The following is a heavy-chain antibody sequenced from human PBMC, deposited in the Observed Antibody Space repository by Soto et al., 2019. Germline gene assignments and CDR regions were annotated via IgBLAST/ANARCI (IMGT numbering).Heavy chain of an antibody. D-gene: IGHD3-16*02. V-gene: IGHV5-51*01. CDR2: IYPGDSDT. J-gene: IGHJ3*02. CDR3: ARLHLGELSSNDAFDI. Sequence: GESLKISCKGSGYSFTSYWIGWVRQMPGKGLEWMGIIYPGDSDTRYSPSFQGQVTISADKSISTAYLQWSSLKASDTAMYYCARLHLGELSSNDAFDIWGQGTMVTVSS. CDR1: GYSFTSYW.